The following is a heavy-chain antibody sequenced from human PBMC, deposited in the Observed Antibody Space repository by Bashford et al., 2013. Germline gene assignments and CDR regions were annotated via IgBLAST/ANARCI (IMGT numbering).Heavy chain of an antibody. J-gene: IGHJ4*02. CDR2: INPDGGAT. CDR1: GYIFNNHY. CDR3: AIGRAVGANNPCDY. Sequence: ASVKVSCKTSGYIFNNHYINWVRQAPGQGLEWMGLINPDGGATSFAQKFQARVTLTTDTSTTTSYMELSSLTSDDTAMYYCAIGRAVGANNPCDYWGQGTLVTVSS. D-gene: IGHD1-26*01. V-gene: IGHV1-46*02.